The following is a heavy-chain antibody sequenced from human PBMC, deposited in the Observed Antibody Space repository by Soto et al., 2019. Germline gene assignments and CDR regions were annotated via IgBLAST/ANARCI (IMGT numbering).Heavy chain of an antibody. D-gene: IGHD4-17*01. CDR3: ARQTVTTYPHYYCYGMDV. Sequence: SETLSLTCTVSGGSISSSSYYWGWIRQPPGKGLEWIGSIYYSGSTYYNPSLKSRVTISVDTSKNQFSLKLSSVTAADTAVYYCARQTVTTYPHYYCYGMDVWGQGTTVTVSS. J-gene: IGHJ6*02. V-gene: IGHV4-39*01. CDR2: IYYSGST. CDR1: GGSISSSSYY.